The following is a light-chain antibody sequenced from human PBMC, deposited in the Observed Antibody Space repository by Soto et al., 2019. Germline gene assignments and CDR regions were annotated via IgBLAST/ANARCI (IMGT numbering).Light chain of an antibody. V-gene: IGLV1-40*01. CDR1: SSNIGAGYG. CDR2: GNT. J-gene: IGLJ3*02. Sequence: QSVLTQPPSVSGAPGQRVTISCTGSSSNIGAGYGVHWYQQLPGTAPKLLIYGNTNRPSGVPDRFSGSKSGTSASLAITGLQAEDEADYYCQSYDNSLRGSVFGGGTKVTVL. CDR3: QSYDNSLRGSV.